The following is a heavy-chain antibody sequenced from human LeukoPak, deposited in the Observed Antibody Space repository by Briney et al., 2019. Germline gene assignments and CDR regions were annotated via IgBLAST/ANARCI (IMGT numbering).Heavy chain of an antibody. Sequence: GRSLRLSCAASGFTFSSYAMHWVRQAPGKGLEWVAVISYDGSNKYYADSVKGRFTISRDNSKNTLYLQMNSLRAEDTAVYYCASGYSSGWDIDYWGQGTLVTVSS. CDR3: ASGYSSGWDIDY. J-gene: IGHJ4*02. D-gene: IGHD6-19*01. CDR1: GFTFSSYA. V-gene: IGHV3-30*04. CDR2: ISYDGSNK.